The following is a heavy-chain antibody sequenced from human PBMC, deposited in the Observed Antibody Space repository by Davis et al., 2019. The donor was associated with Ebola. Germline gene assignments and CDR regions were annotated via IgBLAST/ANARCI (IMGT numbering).Heavy chain of an antibody. D-gene: IGHD1-7*01. CDR3: ARGSENWNYVDS. J-gene: IGHJ4*02. CDR2: ISYDGSNK. CDR1: GFTFSSYA. Sequence: GESLKISCAASGFTFSSYAMHWVRQAPGKGLEWVAVISYDGSNKYYADSVKGRFTISRDIAKNSLYLHMNNLRDEDTAVYYCARGSENWNYVDSWGQGTLVTVSS. V-gene: IGHV3-30*14.